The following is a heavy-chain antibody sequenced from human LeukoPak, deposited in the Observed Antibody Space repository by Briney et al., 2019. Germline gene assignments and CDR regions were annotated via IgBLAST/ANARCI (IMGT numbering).Heavy chain of an antibody. CDR1: GGSINSYY. V-gene: IGHV4-59*01. CDR2: ISYSGAT. Sequence: SETLSLTCTVSGGSINSYYWTWIRQPPGKGLEWIGYISYSGATNYNPSLKSRITISVDTSENQFSLKLDSVTAADTAVYYCARVAYYRGSGSYIFDLWGQGTLVTVSS. J-gene: IGHJ4*02. D-gene: IGHD3-10*01. CDR3: ARVAYYRGSGSYIFDL.